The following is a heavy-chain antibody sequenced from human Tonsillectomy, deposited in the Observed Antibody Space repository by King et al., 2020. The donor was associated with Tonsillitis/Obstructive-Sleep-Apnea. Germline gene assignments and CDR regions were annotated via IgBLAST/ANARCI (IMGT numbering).Heavy chain of an antibody. V-gene: IGHV4-34*01. Sequence: VQLQQWGAGLLKPSETLSLTCAVYGGSFSCYYWSWIRQSPGKGLEWIGEINHSGSTNYNPSLKSRGTISVDTSKNQFSLKLSSVTVADTSVYYCARGPDYDILTGDDYYYYYGMDVWGQGTTVTVSS. D-gene: IGHD3-9*01. J-gene: IGHJ6*02. CDR1: GGSFSCYY. CDR2: INHSGST. CDR3: ARGPDYDILTGDDYYYYYGMDV.